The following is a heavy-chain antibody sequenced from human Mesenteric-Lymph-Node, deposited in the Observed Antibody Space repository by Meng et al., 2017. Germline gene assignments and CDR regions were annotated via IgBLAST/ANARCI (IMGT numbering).Heavy chain of an antibody. Sequence: QVHVQGAGPGLVKPAGTLSLTCAVSGGSISSGDWWSWVRQPPGKGLEWIGEIHHTGSTNYNPSFKSRVTLLVDKSENLFSLRLTSVTAADTAVYYCASAGYYCLDYWGQGSLVTVSS. CDR2: IHHTGST. CDR1: GGSISSGDW. V-gene: IGHV4-4*02. D-gene: IGHD2/OR15-2a*01. CDR3: ASAGYYCLDY. J-gene: IGHJ4*02.